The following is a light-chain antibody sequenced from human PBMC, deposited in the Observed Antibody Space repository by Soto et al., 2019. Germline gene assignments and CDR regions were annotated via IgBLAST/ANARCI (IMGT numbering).Light chain of an antibody. CDR2: EVS. J-gene: IGLJ1*01. Sequence: QSALTQPASVSGSPGQSITISCTGTSSDVVGYNYVSWYQQHPGKAPKLMIYEVSNRPSGVSNRFSGSKSGNTASLTISGLQAEDEADYYCSSYTSSSPLVFGTGTKLTVL. CDR1: SSDVVGYNY. V-gene: IGLV2-14*01. CDR3: SSYTSSSPLV.